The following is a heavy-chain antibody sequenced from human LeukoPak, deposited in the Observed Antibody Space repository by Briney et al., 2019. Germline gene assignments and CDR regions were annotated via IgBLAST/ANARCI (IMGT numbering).Heavy chain of an antibody. CDR2: INHSGST. CDR3: ASLESSGNWYFDL. Sequence: PSETLSLTCAVYGGSFSGYYWSWIRQPPGKGLEWIGEINHSGSTNYNPSLKSRVTISVDTSKNQFSLKLSSVTAADTAVYYCASLESSGNWYFDLWGRGTLVTVSS. J-gene: IGHJ2*01. CDR1: GGSFSGYY. V-gene: IGHV4-34*01.